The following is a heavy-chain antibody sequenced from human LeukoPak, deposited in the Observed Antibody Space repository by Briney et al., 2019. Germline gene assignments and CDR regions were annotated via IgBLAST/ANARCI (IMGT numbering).Heavy chain of an antibody. CDR1: GGSISSYY. J-gene: IGHJ6*03. CDR2: IYYSGST. Sequence: SETLSLTCTVSGGSISSYYWSWIRQPPGKGLEWIGYIYYSGSTDYNPSLKSRVTISVDTSKNQFSLKLSSVTAADTAVYYCARTTMVRGTYYMDVWGKGTTVTISS. V-gene: IGHV4-59*01. D-gene: IGHD3-10*01. CDR3: ARTTMVRGTYYMDV.